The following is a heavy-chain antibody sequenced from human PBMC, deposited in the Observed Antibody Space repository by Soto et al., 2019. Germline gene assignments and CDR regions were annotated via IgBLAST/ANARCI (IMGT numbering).Heavy chain of an antibody. CDR1: GFTFSSYG. CDR3: ARDGDPWEIPGDPEVSPIDY. J-gene: IGHJ4*02. Sequence: QVQLVESGGGVVQPGRSLRLSCAASGFTFSSYGMHWVRQAPGKGLEWVAVIWYDGSNKYYADSVKGRFTISRDNSKNTLYLQMNSLRAEDTAVYYCARDGDPWEIPGDPEVSPIDYWGQGTLVTVSS. V-gene: IGHV3-33*01. CDR2: IWYDGSNK. D-gene: IGHD1-26*01.